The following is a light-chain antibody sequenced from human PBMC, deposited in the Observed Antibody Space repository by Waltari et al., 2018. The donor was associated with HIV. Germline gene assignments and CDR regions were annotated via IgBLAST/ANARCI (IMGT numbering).Light chain of an antibody. V-gene: IGLV1-44*01. CDR2: SVT. CDR1: SSHIGRNT. J-gene: IGLJ3*02. CDR3: AAWDDSLNGHWV. Sequence: QSVLPQTPSASGPPGQRVTMTCSGSSSHIGRNTLNWSQQLPGTAPKLLIFSVTQRPSGVPDRFSGSKSGTSASLAISGLQSEDEGDYYCAAWDDSLNGHWVFGGGTRVTVL.